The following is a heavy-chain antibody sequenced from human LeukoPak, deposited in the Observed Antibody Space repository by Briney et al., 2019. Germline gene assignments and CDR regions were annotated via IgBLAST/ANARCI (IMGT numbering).Heavy chain of an antibody. CDR2: IYTSGST. Sequence: PSETLSLTCTVSGGSISNYYWSWIRQPAGKGLEWIGHIYTSGSTNYNPSLKSRVSMSVDTSKNQFSLKLNSVTAADTAIFYCARGGWDAFDIWGQGTMVTVSS. CDR3: ARGGWDAFDI. V-gene: IGHV4-4*07. CDR1: GGSISNYY. J-gene: IGHJ3*02.